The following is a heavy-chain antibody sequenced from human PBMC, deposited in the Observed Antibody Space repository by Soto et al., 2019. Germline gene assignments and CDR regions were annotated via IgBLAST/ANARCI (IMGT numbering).Heavy chain of an antibody. CDR1: GFTFSSYA. CDR3: ARDPFTMVRGVIIRSTGFDP. D-gene: IGHD3-10*01. J-gene: IGHJ5*02. V-gene: IGHV3-30-3*01. Sequence: GGSLRLSCAASGFTFSSYAMHWVRQAPGKGLEWVAVISYDGSNKYYADSVKGRFTISRDNSKNTLYLQMNSLRAEDTAVYYCARDPFTMVRGVIIRSTGFDPWGQGTLVTVSS. CDR2: ISYDGSNK.